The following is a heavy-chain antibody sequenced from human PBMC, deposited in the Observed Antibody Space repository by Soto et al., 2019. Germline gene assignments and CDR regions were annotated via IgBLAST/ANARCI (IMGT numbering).Heavy chain of an antibody. D-gene: IGHD3-3*02. CDR1: GGSISSGYYY. CDR2: IYYSGST. J-gene: IGHJ6*02. Sequence: PXETLSLTCTVSGGSISSGYYYWSWIRQPPGKGLEWIVYIYYSGSTYYNPSLKSRVTISVDTSKNQFSLKLSSVTAADTAVYYCARDREELDTDNYGMDFWGQGTTVTVSS. CDR3: ARDREELDTDNYGMDF. V-gene: IGHV4-30-4*01.